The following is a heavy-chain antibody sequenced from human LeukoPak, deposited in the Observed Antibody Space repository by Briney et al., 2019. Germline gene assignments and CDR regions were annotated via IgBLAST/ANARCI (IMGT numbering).Heavy chain of an antibody. V-gene: IGHV1-2*02. D-gene: IGHD2-2*01. J-gene: IGHJ4*02. CDR3: AFYCSSTSRYLGNDY. Sequence: GASVKVSCKASGYTFTGYYMHWVRQAPGQGLEWMGWINPNSGGTNYAQKFQGRVTMTRDTSISTAYMELSRLRSDDTAVYYCAFYCSSTSRYLGNDYWGQGTLVTVSS. CDR2: INPNSGGT. CDR1: GYTFTGYY.